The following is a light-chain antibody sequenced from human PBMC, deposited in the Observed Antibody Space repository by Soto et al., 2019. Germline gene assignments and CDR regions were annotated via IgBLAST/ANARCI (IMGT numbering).Light chain of an antibody. CDR1: QSVNSK. V-gene: IGKV3-15*01. CDR2: GAS. J-gene: IGKJ2*01. CDR3: QQYHNWPPFT. Sequence: EIVMTQSPVTLSVSPGDTATLSCRASQSVNSKLAWYQHKPGQAPRLLIYGASTRATGIPARFSGSGSGTEFTLTISSLQSEDFAVYYCQQYHNWPPFTFGQGTKLEIK.